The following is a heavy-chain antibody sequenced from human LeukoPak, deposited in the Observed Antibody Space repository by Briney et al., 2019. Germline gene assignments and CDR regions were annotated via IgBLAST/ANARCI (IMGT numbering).Heavy chain of an antibody. CDR3: ARDLLGWELHYFDY. D-gene: IGHD1-26*01. J-gene: IGHJ4*02. Sequence: GGSLRLSCAASGFTFSTYTLNWFGKPQGRGLGWVSSISGSSSYIYHADSVKGRFSISRDNAKNSLYLQMNSLRAEDTAVYYCARDLLGWELHYFDYWGQGTLVTVSS. CDR2: ISGSSSYI. CDR1: GFTFSTYT. V-gene: IGHV3-21*01.